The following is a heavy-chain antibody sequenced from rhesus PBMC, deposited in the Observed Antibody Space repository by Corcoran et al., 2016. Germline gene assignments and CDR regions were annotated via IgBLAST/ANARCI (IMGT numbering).Heavy chain of an antibody. CDR1: GFTFSSYD. CDR2: ISDNSKPI. V-gene: IGHV3-136*01. Sequence: EVQLVESGGGLVQPGGSLRLSCAASGFTFSSYDMSWVRQAPGKGFEWVSYISDNSKPIYYADSVKGRFTFSRDNAKNSLSLQMSRLRAEDTAVYYCTRASIAAAGTFDYWGQGVLVTVSS. CDR3: TRASIAAAGTFDY. D-gene: IGHD6-31*01. J-gene: IGHJ4*01.